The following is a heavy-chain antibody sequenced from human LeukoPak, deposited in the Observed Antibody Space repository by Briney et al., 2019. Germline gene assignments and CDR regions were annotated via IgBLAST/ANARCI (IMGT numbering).Heavy chain of an antibody. J-gene: IGHJ4*02. D-gene: IGHD1-26*01. CDR2: ISSSGRTI. Sequence: PGGSLRLSCAASGITFSSYEMNWVGQTPGKGLEWGSYISSSGRTIYYADSLKGRFTVSRDNANNSLYLQMNSLRAEDTAVYYCARVGASYYSFDYWGQGTLVTVSS. V-gene: IGHV3-48*03. CDR1: GITFSSYE. CDR3: ARVGASYYSFDY.